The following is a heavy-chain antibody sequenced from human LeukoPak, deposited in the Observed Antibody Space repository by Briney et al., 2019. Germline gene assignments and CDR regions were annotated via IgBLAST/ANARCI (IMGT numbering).Heavy chain of an antibody. CDR1: GFTFSSYA. CDR2: ISYDGSNK. V-gene: IGHV3-30-3*01. CDR3: ARADTYYYGSGSSWDY. D-gene: IGHD3-10*01. Sequence: GGSLRLSCAASGFTFSSYAMHWVRQAPGKGLEWVAIISYDGSNKDYADSVKGRFIISRDNSKNTLYLQINSLTAEDTAVYYCARADTYYYGSGSSWDYWGQGTQGNVSS. J-gene: IGHJ4*02.